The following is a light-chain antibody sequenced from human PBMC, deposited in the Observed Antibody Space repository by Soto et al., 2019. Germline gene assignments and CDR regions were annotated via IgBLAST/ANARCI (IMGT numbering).Light chain of an antibody. CDR1: QSVSNNY. J-gene: IGKJ4*01. CDR2: GAS. CDR3: QQFASYPLT. Sequence: EIVLTQSPGTLSLSPGERATLSFRASQSVSNNYLAWYQQKPGQAPRLLIYGASRRATGIPDRFSASGSGTDFTLSISRLEPEDFAVYYCQQFASYPLTFGGGTKVDI. V-gene: IGKV3-20*01.